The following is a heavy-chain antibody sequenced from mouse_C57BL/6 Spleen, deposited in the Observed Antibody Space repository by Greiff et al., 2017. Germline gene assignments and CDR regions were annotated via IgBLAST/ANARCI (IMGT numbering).Heavy chain of an antibody. CDR2: ISSGGDYI. J-gene: IGHJ3*01. CDR3: TRDRNWGAWFAD. Sequence: EVKLVESGEGLVKPGGSLKLSCAASGFTFSSYAMSWVRQTPEKRLEWVAYISSGGDYIYYADTVKGRITISRDNARNTLYLQMSSLKSEDTAMYYCTRDRNWGAWFADWGQGTLVTVSA. CDR1: GFTFSSYA. V-gene: IGHV5-9-1*02. D-gene: IGHD4-1*01.